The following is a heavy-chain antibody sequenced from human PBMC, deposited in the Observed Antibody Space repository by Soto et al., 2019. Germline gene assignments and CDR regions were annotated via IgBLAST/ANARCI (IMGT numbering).Heavy chain of an antibody. CDR2: ISGSGGST. V-gene: IGHV3-23*01. Sequence: GGSLSLSCAASGFTFSSYAMSWVRQAPGKGLEWVSAISGSGGSTYYADSVKGRFTISRDNSKNTLYLQMNSLRAEDTAVYYCAKDPPDIVATIWDYFDYWGQGTLVTVSS. D-gene: IGHD5-12*01. J-gene: IGHJ4*02. CDR1: GFTFSSYA. CDR3: AKDPPDIVATIWDYFDY.